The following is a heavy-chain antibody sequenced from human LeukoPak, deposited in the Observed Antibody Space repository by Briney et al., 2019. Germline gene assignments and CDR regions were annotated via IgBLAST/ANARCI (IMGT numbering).Heavy chain of an antibody. Sequence: PGRSLRLSCAASGFTFSSYGMHWVRQAPGKGLEWVAVISYDGSNKYYADSVKGRFTISRDNSKNTLYLQMNSLRAEDTAVYYCAKERIHPLWYCSGWYGMDVWGQGTTVTVSS. D-gene: IGHD6-19*01. CDR1: GFTFSSYG. CDR3: AKERIHPLWYCSGWYGMDV. V-gene: IGHV3-30*18. J-gene: IGHJ6*02. CDR2: ISYDGSNK.